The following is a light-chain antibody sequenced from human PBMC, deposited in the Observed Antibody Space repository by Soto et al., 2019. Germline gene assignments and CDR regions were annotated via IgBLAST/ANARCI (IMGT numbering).Light chain of an antibody. V-gene: IGKV3D-15*01. CDR2: GAS. J-gene: IGKJ4*01. Sequence: EIVLTQSPGTLSLSPGERATLSCRASQSVGSMYLAWYQQKLGQAPRLLIYGASTRATGIPARFSGSQSGTEFTLTISSLLSEDFAVYSCQQYNNWPLTVGGGTKVDI. CDR3: QQYNNWPLT. CDR1: QSVGSMY.